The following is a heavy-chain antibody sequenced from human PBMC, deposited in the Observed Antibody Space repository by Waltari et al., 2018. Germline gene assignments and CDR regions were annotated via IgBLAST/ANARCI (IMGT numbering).Heavy chain of an antibody. CDR3: ARVAAYPDV. D-gene: IGHD2-15*01. CDR2: INPSGCST. J-gene: IGHJ6*02. Sequence: QVQLVQSGAEVKKPGASVKVSCKASGYTFTSYYMHWVRQAPGQGLEWMGIINPSGCSTSNAQKFQGTVTMTTKTSTSTAYMDLSSLRSEDTAVYYCARVAAYPDVWGQGTTVTVSS. V-gene: IGHV1-46*01. CDR1: GYTFTSYY.